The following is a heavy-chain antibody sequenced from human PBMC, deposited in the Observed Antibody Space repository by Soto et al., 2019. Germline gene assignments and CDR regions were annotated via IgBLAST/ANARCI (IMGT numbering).Heavy chain of an antibody. J-gene: IGHJ4*02. V-gene: IGHV3-15*01. CDR2: IKSKTDGGTT. CDR3: TTAAPLGTTGLDY. Sequence: GGSLRLSCAASGFTFSNAWMSWVRQAPGKGLEWVGRIKSKTDGGTTDYAAPVKDRFTISRDDSKNTLYLQMNSLKTEDTAVYYCTTAAPLGTTGLDYWGQGTLVTVSS. CDR1: GFTFSNAW. D-gene: IGHD7-27*01.